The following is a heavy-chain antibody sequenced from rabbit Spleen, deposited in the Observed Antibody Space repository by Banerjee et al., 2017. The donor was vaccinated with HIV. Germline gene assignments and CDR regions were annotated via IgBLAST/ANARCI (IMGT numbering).Heavy chain of an antibody. V-gene: IGHV1S40*01. J-gene: IGHJ4*01. Sequence: QSLEESGGGLVQPEGSLTLTCTASGFSFSSTYDMFWVRQAPGKGLEWIAYISTGDGKTYYATWAKGRFTCSKTSSTTVTLQMTSLTAADTATYFCARDGAGGSYFALWGPGTLVTVS. CDR3: ARDGAGGSYFAL. CDR2: ISTGDGKT. CDR1: GFSFSSTYD. D-gene: IGHD8-1*01.